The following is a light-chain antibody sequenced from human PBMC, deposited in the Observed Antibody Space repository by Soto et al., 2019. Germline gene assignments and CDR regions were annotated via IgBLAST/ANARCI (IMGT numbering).Light chain of an antibody. J-gene: IGLJ1*01. CDR1: SSNIGAHYD. CDR2: GNS. Sequence: QSVLTQPPSVSGAPGQRVTISCTGSSSNIGAHYDVHWYQQLPGTAPKLLIYGNSNRPSRVPDRFSGSKSGTSASLAITGLQAEDEADYYCQSYDNCLSVYVFGTGTKVTVL. V-gene: IGLV1-40*01. CDR3: QSYDNCLSVYV.